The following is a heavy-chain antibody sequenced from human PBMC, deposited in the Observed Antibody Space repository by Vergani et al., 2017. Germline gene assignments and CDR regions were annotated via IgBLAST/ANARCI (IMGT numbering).Heavy chain of an antibody. Sequence: EVQLVESGGGLVQPGGSLRLSCAASGFTFSSYSMNWVRQAPGKGLEWVSYISSSSSTIYYADSVKGRFTISRDNAKNSLYLQMNSLRAEDTAVYYCARGEGGCIGGSCLFRYYYYGMDVWGQGTTVTVSS. J-gene: IGHJ6*02. CDR2: ISSSSSTI. D-gene: IGHD2-15*01. CDR1: GFTFSSYS. V-gene: IGHV3-48*04. CDR3: ARGEGGCIGGSCLFRYYYYGMDV.